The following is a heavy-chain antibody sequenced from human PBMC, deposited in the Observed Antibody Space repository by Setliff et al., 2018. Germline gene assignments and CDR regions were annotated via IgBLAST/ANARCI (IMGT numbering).Heavy chain of an antibody. J-gene: IGHJ6*03. D-gene: IGHD3-22*01. V-gene: IGHV1-18*01. Sequence: SGYSFLSYGITWVRQAPGQGLEWMGWISAQDGNTIYAQNFQGRVTMTTDTSTSTAYMELRSLRSDDTAVYYCVREGVDSRSSTDYRYYMDVWGKGTTVTVSS. CDR1: GYSFLSYG. CDR2: ISAQDGNT. CDR3: VREGVDSRSSTDYRYYMDV.